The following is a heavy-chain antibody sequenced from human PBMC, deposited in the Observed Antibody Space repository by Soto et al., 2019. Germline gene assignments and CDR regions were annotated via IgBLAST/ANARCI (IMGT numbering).Heavy chain of an antibody. CDR1: GVTVSSNY. J-gene: IGHJ4*02. Sequence: EVQLVESGGGLVQPGGSLRLSCAASGVTVSSNYMSWVRQAPGKGLEWVSVIYSGGSTYYADSVKGRFTISRANSKNTLYLQMNRLRAEATAVYYCARQGYHYGGGYFDYWGQGTLVTVSS. D-gene: IGHD5-18*01. CDR3: ARQGYHYGGGYFDY. V-gene: IGHV3-66*04. CDR2: IYSGGST.